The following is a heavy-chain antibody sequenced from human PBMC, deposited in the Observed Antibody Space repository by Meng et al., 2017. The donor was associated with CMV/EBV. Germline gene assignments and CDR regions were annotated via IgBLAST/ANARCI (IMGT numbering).Heavy chain of an antibody. D-gene: IGHD1-7*01. CDR3: ARGWNYVDQRVFDY. CDR1: GFTFSSYD. V-gene: IGHV3-13*03. CDR2: IGTAGDT. Sequence: ETLSLTCAACGFTFSSYDMHWVRQATGKGLEWVSAIGTAGDTYYPGSVKGQFTISRENAKNSLYLQMNSLRAEDTAVYYCARGWNYVDQRVFDYWGQGTLVTVSS. J-gene: IGHJ4*02.